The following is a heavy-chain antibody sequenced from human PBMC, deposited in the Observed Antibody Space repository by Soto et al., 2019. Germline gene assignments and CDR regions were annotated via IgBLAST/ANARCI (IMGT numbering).Heavy chain of an antibody. CDR2: IYHAGST. CDR3: PRGPPIVGNTTPLDS. Sequence: ASVTLPRTCTAACGSITKSNWWSWVRLPPAKGLEWIGDIYHAGSTKYNPSLERRVTISVDTSKNQFALTLTSVTAPDTAVYFCPRGPPIVGNTTPLDSWGQETLVTVSS. D-gene: IGHD1-26*01. CDR1: CGSITKSNW. V-gene: IGHV4-4*02. J-gene: IGHJ4*02.